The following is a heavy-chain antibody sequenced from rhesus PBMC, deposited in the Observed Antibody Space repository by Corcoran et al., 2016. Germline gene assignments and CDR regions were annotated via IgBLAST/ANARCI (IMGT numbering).Heavy chain of an antibody. CDR1: GGSLSDSYR. V-gene: IGHV4S10*01. J-gene: IGHJ4*01. CDR2: IYGSSTST. CDR3: ASDYWGY. Sequence: QVQLQESGPGVVKPSETLSLTCAVSGGSLSDSYRWSWIRQPPGKGLEWIGYIYGSSTSTNYNPSLKSRVTISKDTSKNQFSLKLSSVTAADTAVYYCASDYWGYWGQGVLVTVSS. D-gene: IGHD3-34*01.